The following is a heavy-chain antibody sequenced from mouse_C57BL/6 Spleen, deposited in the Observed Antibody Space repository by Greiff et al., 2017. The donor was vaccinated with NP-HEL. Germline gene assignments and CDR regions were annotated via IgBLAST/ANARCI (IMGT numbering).Heavy chain of an antibody. D-gene: IGHD4-1*01. CDR3: TREGGLGQGYFDY. CDR2: ISSGGDYI. V-gene: IGHV5-9-1*02. J-gene: IGHJ2*01. Sequence: EVQGVESGEGLVKPGGSLKLSCAASGFTFSSYAMSWVRQTPEKRLEWVAYISSGGDYIYYADTVKGRFTISRDNARNTLYLQMSSLKSEDTAMYYCTREGGLGQGYFDYWGQGTTLTVSS. CDR1: GFTFSSYA.